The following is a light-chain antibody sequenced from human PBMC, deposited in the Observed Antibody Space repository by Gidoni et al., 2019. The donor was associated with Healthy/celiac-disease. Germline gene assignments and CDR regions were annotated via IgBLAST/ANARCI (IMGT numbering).Light chain of an antibody. V-gene: IGKV1-33*01. J-gene: IGKJ2*01. CDR1: QDISNY. Sequence: DIQMTQSPSSLSASVGDRVTITCQASQDISNYLNWYQQKPGKAPKLLIYDASTLETGVPSRFSGSGSGTDFTFTISSLQPEDIATYYCQQYYNLPTFGQXTKLEIK. CDR3: QQYYNLPT. CDR2: DAS.